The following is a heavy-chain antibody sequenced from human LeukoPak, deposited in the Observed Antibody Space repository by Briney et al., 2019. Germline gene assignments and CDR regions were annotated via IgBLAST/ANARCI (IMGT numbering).Heavy chain of an antibody. J-gene: IGHJ4*02. V-gene: IGHV4-59*01. D-gene: IGHD2-21*01. CDR3: AREGEGNVEDY. CDR1: GGSISSYY. CDR2: IYYSGST. Sequence: SETLSLTCTVSGGSISSYYWSWIRQPPGKGLEWIGYIYYSGSTNYNPSLKSRVTISVDTSENQFSLKLSSVTAADTAVYYCAREGEGNVEDYWGQGTLVTVSS.